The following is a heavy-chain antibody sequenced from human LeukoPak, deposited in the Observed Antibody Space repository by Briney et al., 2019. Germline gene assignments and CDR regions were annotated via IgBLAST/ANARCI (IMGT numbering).Heavy chain of an antibody. Sequence: TPSETLSLTCTVSGGSISSYYWSWIRQPPGKGLEWIGYIYYSGSTNYNPSPKSRVTISVDTSKNQFSLKLSSVTAADTAVYYCARDGGRRDSSGFEIDYWGQGTLVTVSS. CDR2: IYYSGST. D-gene: IGHD3-22*01. V-gene: IGHV4-59*01. CDR3: ARDGGRRDSSGFEIDY. J-gene: IGHJ4*02. CDR1: GGSISSYY.